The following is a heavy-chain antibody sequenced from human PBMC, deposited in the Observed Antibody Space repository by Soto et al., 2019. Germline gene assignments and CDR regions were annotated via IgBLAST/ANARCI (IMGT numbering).Heavy chain of an antibody. D-gene: IGHD3-10*01. V-gene: IGHV3-48*03. CDR2: ISSSGSTI. CDR3: ARAGATMVRGVITRKVYYYYYGMDV. CDR1: GFTFSSYE. Sequence: PGGSLRLSCAASGFTFSSYEMNWVRQAPGKGLEWVSYISSSGSTIYYAASVKGRFTISRDNAKNSLYLQMNSLRAEDTAVYYCARAGATMVRGVITRKVYYYYYGMDVWGQGTTVTFSS. J-gene: IGHJ6*02.